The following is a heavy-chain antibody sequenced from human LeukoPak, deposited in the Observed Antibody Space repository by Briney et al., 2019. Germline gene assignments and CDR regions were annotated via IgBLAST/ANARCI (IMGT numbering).Heavy chain of an antibody. D-gene: IGHD6-19*01. Sequence: GASVKVSCKASGYTFTSYATNWVRQAPGQGLEWMGWINTNTGNPTYAQGFIGRFVFSLDTSVSTAYLQISSLKAEDTAVYYCAREDSSGWLDYWGQGTLVTVSS. V-gene: IGHV7-4-1*02. J-gene: IGHJ4*02. CDR2: INTNTGNP. CDR3: AREDSSGWLDY. CDR1: GYTFTSYA.